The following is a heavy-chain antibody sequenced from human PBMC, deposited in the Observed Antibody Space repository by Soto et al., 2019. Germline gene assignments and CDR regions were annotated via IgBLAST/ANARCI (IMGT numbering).Heavy chain of an antibody. D-gene: IGHD6-19*01. V-gene: IGHV1-69*13. CDR1: GGTFSSYA. CDR3: AKDRLIAVPKDGMDV. Sequence: ASVKVSCKASGGTFSSYAISWVRQAPGQGLEWMGGIIPIFGTANYAQKFQGRVTITADESTSTAYMELSSLRVEDTAVYYCAKDRLIAVPKDGMDVWGQGTTVTVSS. J-gene: IGHJ6*02. CDR2: IIPIFGTA.